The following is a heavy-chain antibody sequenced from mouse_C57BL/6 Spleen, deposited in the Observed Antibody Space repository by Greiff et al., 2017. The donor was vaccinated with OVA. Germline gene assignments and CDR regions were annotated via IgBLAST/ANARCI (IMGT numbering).Heavy chain of an antibody. CDR2: IRNKANGYTT. Sequence: EVQVVESGGGLVQPGGSLSLSCAASGFTFTDYYMSWVRQPPGKALEWLGFIRNKANGYTTEYSASVKGRFTISRDNSQSILYLQMNALRAEDSATYYCARLLGSSYAMDYWGQGTSVTVSS. D-gene: IGHD1-1*01. CDR1: GFTFTDYY. CDR3: ARLLGSSYAMDY. J-gene: IGHJ4*01. V-gene: IGHV7-3*01.